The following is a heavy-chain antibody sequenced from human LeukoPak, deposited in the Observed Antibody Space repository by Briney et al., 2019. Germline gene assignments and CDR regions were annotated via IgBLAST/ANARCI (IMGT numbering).Heavy chain of an antibody. CDR2: IYTSGST. V-gene: IGHV4-61*02. CDR1: GGSISSGSYY. Sequence: SQTLSLTCTVSGGSISSGSYYWSWIRQPAGKGLEWIWRIYTSGSTNYNPSLKSRVTISVDTSKNQFSLKLSSVTAADTAVYYCERDRIGYFDPWGQGTLVTVSS. J-gene: IGHJ5*02. CDR3: ERDRIGYFDP. D-gene: IGHD3-3*01.